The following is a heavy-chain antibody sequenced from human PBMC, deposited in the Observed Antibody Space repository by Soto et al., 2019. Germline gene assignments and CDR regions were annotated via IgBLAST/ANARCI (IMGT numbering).Heavy chain of an antibody. CDR3: VKDSLNWNIGGTIDY. Sequence: EVHLVESGGGLVQPGRSLRLSCAASGFTFDDYAMHWVRQAPGKGLEWVSGISWNSGTKGYADSVKGRFAISRDNAKNSLYLQMNSLRAEDTALYYCVKDSLNWNIGGTIDYWGQGTLVTVSS. V-gene: IGHV3-9*01. CDR1: GFTFDDYA. J-gene: IGHJ4*02. CDR2: ISWNSGTK. D-gene: IGHD1-1*01.